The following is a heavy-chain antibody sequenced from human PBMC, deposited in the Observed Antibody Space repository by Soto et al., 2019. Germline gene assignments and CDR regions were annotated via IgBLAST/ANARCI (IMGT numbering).Heavy chain of an antibody. V-gene: IGHV1-18*01. CDR2: ISAYNGNT. CDR1: GYTFTSYG. Sequence: QVQLVQSGAEVKKPGASVKVSCKASGYTFTSYGISWVRQAPGQGLEWMGWISAYNGNTNYAQKLQGRVTMTPDTSTSTAYMELRSLRSDDTAVYYCARVDIVVAAPGTNWFDPWGQGTLVTVSS. D-gene: IGHD2-15*01. CDR3: ARVDIVVAAPGTNWFDP. J-gene: IGHJ5*02.